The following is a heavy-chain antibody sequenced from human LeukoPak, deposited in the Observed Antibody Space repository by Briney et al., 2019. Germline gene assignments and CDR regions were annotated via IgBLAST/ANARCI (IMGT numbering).Heavy chain of an antibody. V-gene: IGHV3-23*01. CDR2: ISGSGDNNDNT. J-gene: IGHJ4*02. CDR3: AKSGSTSWYLDY. D-gene: IGHD6-13*01. CDR1: GFTFSVYA. Sequence: GGSLRLSCAASGFTFSVYAMSWVRQAPGKGLEWVSAISGSGDNNDNTYYADSVKGQFTISRDNPKNTLYLQMSSLRAEDAAVYYCAKSGSTSWYLDYWGQGTLVTVSS.